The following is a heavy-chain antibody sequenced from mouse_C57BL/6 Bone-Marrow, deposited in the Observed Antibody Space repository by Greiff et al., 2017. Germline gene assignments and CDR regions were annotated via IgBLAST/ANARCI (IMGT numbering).Heavy chain of an antibody. CDR3: ARDSPSYYGSSHYWYFDV. CDR1: GFTFSDYY. Sequence: EVQLVESEGGLVQPGSSMKLSCTASGFTFSDYYMAWFRQVPEKGLEWVANINYDGSSTYYLDSLKSRFLISRDNAKNILYLQMSSLKSEDTATYYCARDSPSYYGSSHYWYFDVWGTGTTVTVSS. D-gene: IGHD1-1*01. CDR2: INYDGSST. J-gene: IGHJ1*03. V-gene: IGHV5-16*01.